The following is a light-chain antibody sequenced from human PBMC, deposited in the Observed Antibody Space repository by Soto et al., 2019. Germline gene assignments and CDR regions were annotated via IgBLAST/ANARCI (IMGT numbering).Light chain of an antibody. CDR3: AAWDDNLNGV. J-gene: IGLJ2*01. CDR2: TNN. Sequence: QLVLTQPPSASGTPGQRVTISCSGSSSNIGKNAVNWYQQLPGTAPKLLIYTNNQRPSGVPDRFSGSKSGTSASLAISGLQSEDEAEYYCAAWDDNLNGVFGGGTQLTVL. CDR1: SSNIGKNA. V-gene: IGLV1-44*01.